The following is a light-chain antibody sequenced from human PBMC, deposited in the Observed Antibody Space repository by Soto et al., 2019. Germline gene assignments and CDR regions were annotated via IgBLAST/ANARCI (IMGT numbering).Light chain of an antibody. V-gene: IGKV3-20*01. CDR1: QSVSISY. Sequence: EVVLTHSPGTLSLSPGEISTLSCRASQSVSISYLACYQQKPGQAPRLLIYAASSRATGIPDRFSGSGSGTDFTLTISRLEPEDFAVYYCQQYGSSPRTFGQGTKVDIK. CDR2: AAS. J-gene: IGKJ1*01. CDR3: QQYGSSPRT.